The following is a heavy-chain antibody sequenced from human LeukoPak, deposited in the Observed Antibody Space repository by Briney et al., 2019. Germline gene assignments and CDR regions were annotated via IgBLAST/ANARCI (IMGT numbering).Heavy chain of an antibody. CDR2: IYHSGST. D-gene: IGHD4-17*01. V-gene: IGHV4-30-2*01. CDR1: GGSISSGGYY. CDR3: ARAILYGDSTFDY. Sequence: PSETLSLTCTVSGGSISSGGYYWSWIRQPPGKGLEWIGYIYHSGSTYYNPSLKSRVTISVDRSKNQFSLKLSSVTAADTAVYYCARAILYGDSTFDYWGQGTLVTVSS. J-gene: IGHJ4*02.